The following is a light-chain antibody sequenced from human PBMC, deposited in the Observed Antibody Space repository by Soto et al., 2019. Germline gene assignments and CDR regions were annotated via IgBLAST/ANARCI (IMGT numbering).Light chain of an antibody. J-gene: IGKJ2*01. V-gene: IGKV1-5*01. CDR2: DAS. CDR1: QSISTW. CDR3: QHYNGYPYT. Sequence: DIQMTQSPSTLSASVGDRVTITCRASQSISTWLAWYQQKPGKAPKLLIYDASSLEGGVPSRFSGSGSGTEFTLTISSLQPDDFVAYYCQHYNGYPYTFGQGTKLEIK.